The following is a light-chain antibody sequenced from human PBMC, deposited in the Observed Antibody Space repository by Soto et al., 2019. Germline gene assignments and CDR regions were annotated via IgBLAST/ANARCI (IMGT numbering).Light chain of an antibody. CDR3: ASYTSSDTHV. Sequence: QSALTQPASVSGSPGQSITISCTGTSSDVGGYNYVSWYQQHPGKAPKLMIYDVSDRPSGVSTRFSGSKSGNTASLTISGLQAEDEADYYCASYTSSDTHVFGTGTKVTVL. CDR1: SSDVGGYNY. J-gene: IGLJ1*01. V-gene: IGLV2-14*01. CDR2: DVS.